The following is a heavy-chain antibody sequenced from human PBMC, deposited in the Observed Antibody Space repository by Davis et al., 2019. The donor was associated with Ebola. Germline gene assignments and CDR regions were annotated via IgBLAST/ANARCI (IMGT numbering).Heavy chain of an antibody. D-gene: IGHD2-8*02. J-gene: IGHJ4*02. Sequence: GESLKISCAASGFTFSSYDMHWVRQATGKGLEWVSAIGTAGDTYYPGSVKGRFTISRENAKNSLYLQMNSLRAEDTAVYYCASPYRTGGVFLSYFDYWGQGTLVTVSS. CDR1: GFTFSSYD. CDR2: IGTAGDT. CDR3: ASPYRTGGVFLSYFDY. V-gene: IGHV3-13*01.